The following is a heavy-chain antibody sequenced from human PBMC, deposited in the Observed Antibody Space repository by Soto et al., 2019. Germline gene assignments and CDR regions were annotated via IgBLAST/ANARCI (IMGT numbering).Heavy chain of an antibody. CDR2: FYYSGST. CDR1: GDSISDYY. CDR3: ARGGVAAPPHFDY. D-gene: IGHD3-16*01. Sequence: QVQLQESGPGLVKPSETLSLTCTVSGDSISDYYWNWIRQPPGKGLEWIGYFYYSGSTSYNPSLKSRVTISVDTSKNQVSLKLTSVTAADTAVYYCARGGVAAPPHFDYWGQGTLVTVSS. J-gene: IGHJ4*02. V-gene: IGHV4-59*13.